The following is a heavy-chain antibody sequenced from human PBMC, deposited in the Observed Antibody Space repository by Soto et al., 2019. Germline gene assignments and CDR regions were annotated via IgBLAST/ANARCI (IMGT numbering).Heavy chain of an antibody. V-gene: IGHV3-23*01. D-gene: IGHD6-13*01. J-gene: IGHJ6*02. Sequence: PGRSLRLSCTASGFTFSNYAMNWVRQAPGKGLEWVSTISGSAGTTYYTDSVQGRFTISRDNARNSLYLQMNSLRAEDTAVYYCARAGCYSRTPPNPRAYDMDVWGHGTTVTVSS. CDR2: ISGSAGTT. CDR1: GFTFSNYA. CDR3: ARAGCYSRTPPNPRAYDMDV.